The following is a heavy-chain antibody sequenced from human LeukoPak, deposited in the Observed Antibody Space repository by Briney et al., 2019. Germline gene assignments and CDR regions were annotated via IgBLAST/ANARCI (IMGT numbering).Heavy chain of an antibody. J-gene: IGHJ4*02. CDR1: GYTFSNYY. Sequence: ASVKVSCKASGYTFSNYYMHWVRQAPGQGLEWMGIINPSGGSTSYAQKFQGRVTMTRDMSTSTVYMELSSLRSEDTAVYYCARGYRRSAKSDYWGQGTLVTVSS. CDR2: INPSGGST. CDR3: ARGYRRSAKSDY. D-gene: IGHD3-16*02. V-gene: IGHV1-46*01.